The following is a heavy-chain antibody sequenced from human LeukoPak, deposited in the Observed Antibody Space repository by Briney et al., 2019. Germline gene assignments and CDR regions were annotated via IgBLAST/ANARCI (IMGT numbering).Heavy chain of an antibody. CDR1: GFTFSSYD. V-gene: IGHV3-23*01. D-gene: IGHD3-22*01. Sequence: GGSLRLSCAVSGFTFSSYDMSWVRQAPGKGLEWVSTIIGSGGSSYYADSVKGRFTISRDNSKNTLYLQMNSLRAEDTAVYYCAKGTYYYDSSGYYGGYYFDYWGQGTLVTVSS. CDR3: AKGTYYYDSSGYYGGYYFDY. CDR2: IIGSGGSS. J-gene: IGHJ4*02.